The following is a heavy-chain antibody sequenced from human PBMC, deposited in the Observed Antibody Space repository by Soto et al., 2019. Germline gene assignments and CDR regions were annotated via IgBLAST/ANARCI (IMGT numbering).Heavy chain of an antibody. CDR2: IIPIFGTA. V-gene: IGHV1-69*13. CDR1: GGTLSSYA. Sequence: SVKVSCKASGGTLSSYAISWVRQAPGQGLEWIGGIIPIFGTANYAQKFQGRVTVTADESTSTAYMELSSLRSEETAVYYCARAGRRGGFGELFLRGLDWFDPWGQGTLVTVSS. CDR3: ARAGRRGGFGELFLRGLDWFDP. D-gene: IGHD3-10*01. J-gene: IGHJ5*02.